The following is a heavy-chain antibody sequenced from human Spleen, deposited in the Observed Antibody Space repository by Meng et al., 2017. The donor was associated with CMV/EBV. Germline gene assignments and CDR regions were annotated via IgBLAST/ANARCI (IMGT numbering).Heavy chain of an antibody. Sequence: QVQLQQSGPGLVKPSETLSLTCTVSGGSLSSYYWSWIRQPPGKGLEWIGYIYYSGSTRYIPSLKSRVSMSVDTSKNQFSLKLSSVTAADTAVYYCARGPGDFDYWGQGTLVTVSS. J-gene: IGHJ4*02. CDR1: GGSLSSYY. CDR3: ARGPGDFDY. V-gene: IGHV4-59*01. CDR2: IYYSGST.